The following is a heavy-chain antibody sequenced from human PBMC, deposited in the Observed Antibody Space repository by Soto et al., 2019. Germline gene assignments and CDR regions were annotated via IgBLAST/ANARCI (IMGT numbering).Heavy chain of an antibody. CDR2: ISATGGGT. CDR1: GFKFSNYA. V-gene: IGHV3-23*01. J-gene: IGHJ4*02. D-gene: IGHD3-16*01. CDR3: AKDRRAGGNSAFYFDF. Sequence: GGSLRLCCAASGFKFSNYAMSWVRQAPGKGLEWVSLISATGGGTYYADSVKGRFTISRDNSHNTLYLQVHSLTAEDTAVYYCAKDRRAGGNSAFYFDFWGQGAQVTVSS.